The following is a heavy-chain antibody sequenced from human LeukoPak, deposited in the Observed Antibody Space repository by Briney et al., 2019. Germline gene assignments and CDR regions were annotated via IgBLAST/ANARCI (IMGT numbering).Heavy chain of an antibody. CDR3: ARGSDFWSGYSFDN. CDR2: VYYSGST. D-gene: IGHD3-3*01. V-gene: IGHV4-59*01. J-gene: IGHJ4*02. Sequence: SETLSLTCTASGGSISTYYWSWIRQAPGKGLEWIGYVYYSGSTEYDPSLKSRVTISVDTSKNQFSLKMNSVTAADTAVYYCARGSDFWSGYSFDNWGQGTLVTVSS. CDR1: GGSISTYY.